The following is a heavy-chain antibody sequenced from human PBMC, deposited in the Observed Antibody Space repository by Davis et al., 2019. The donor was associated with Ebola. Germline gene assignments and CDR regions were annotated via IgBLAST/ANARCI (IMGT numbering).Heavy chain of an antibody. J-gene: IGHJ4*02. Sequence: GESLKISCAASGFTFSSHAMSWVRQAPGKGLEWVSAISGSGGSTSYAASVKGRFTISRDNSKNTLYLQMNSLRAEDTAVYYCAKDADFWSGYYANWGQGTLVTVSS. CDR3: AKDADFWSGYYAN. V-gene: IGHV3-23*01. D-gene: IGHD3-3*01. CDR2: ISGSGGST. CDR1: GFTFSSHA.